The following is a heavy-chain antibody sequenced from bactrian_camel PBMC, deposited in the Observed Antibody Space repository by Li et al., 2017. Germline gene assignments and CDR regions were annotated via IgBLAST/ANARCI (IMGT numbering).Heavy chain of an antibody. CDR1: GWTDGIRC. CDR3: AAVSTGPCLSVISRGSPQRGDFQF. V-gene: IGHV3S55*01. CDR2: IGSDGST. Sequence: HVQLVESGGGSVQAGGSLSVSCAASGWTDGIRCMAWFRQAPGKEGEGVAAIGSDGSTLYADSVKGRFTITHDNTKNTHFLEMSNLQPEDSAVYYCAAVSTGPCLSVISRGSPQRGDFQFRGQGTQVTVS. J-gene: IGHJ4*01. D-gene: IGHD7*01.